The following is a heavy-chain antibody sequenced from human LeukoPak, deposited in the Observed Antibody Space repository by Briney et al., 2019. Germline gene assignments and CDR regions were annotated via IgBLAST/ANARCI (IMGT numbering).Heavy chain of an antibody. CDR1: GFTFNNYA. D-gene: IGHD3-22*01. Sequence: GGSLRLSCAASGFTFNNYAMTWVRQAPGKGLEWVSHISGSGDTTYYADSVKGRFTISRDNSKNTLYLQMNSLRAEDTAVYYCAKDRDRYYYDSSGSFDYWGQGTLVTVSS. V-gene: IGHV3-23*01. CDR3: AKDRDRYYYDSSGSFDY. J-gene: IGHJ4*02. CDR2: ISGSGDTT.